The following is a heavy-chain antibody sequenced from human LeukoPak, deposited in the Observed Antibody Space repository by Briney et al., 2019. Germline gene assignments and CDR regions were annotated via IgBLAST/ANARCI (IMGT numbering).Heavy chain of an antibody. V-gene: IGHV6-1*01. CDR2: TYYRSKWYN. Sequence: SQTLSLTCAISGDSASNNSAAWNWIRQSPSRGLEWLGRTYYRSKWYNDYPVSVKSRITINPDTSKNQFSLQLKSVTPEDTAVYYCARALAREGYYFDYWDQGTLVTVSS. CDR3: ARALAREGYYFDY. J-gene: IGHJ4*02. D-gene: IGHD3-16*01. CDR1: GDSASNNSAA.